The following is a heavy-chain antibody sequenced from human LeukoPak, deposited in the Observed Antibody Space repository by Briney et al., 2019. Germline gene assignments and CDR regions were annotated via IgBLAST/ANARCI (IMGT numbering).Heavy chain of an antibody. J-gene: IGHJ3*01. CDR2: IYTTGST. CDR1: DGSMISSH. V-gene: IGHV4-4*07. Sequence: KSSETLSLTCSVSDGSMISSHWSWIRQPAGKGLEWIGRIYTTGSTDYNPSLMSRVTMSVDTSKNQFSLKLRSVTAADTAVYYCARAERTVNVFDSWGQGTIVTVSS. CDR3: ARAERTVNVFDS. D-gene: IGHD3-10*02.